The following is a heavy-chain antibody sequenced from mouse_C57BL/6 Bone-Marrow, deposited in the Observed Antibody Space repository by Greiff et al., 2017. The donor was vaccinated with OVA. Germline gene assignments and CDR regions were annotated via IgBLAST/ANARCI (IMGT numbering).Heavy chain of an antibody. V-gene: IGHV5-2*01. CDR3: ERHVFGDYYAMDY. D-gene: IGHD1-1*02. J-gene: IGHJ4*01. CDR2: INSDGGST. Sequence: EVKLVESGGGLVQPGESLKLSCESNESEFPSHDMSWVRKTPEKRLELVAAINSDGGSTYYPDTMERRFLISRDKTKKTRYLQMSSLRSEDTDVYDCERHVFGDYYAMDYWGQGTSVTVSS. CDR1: ESEFPSHD.